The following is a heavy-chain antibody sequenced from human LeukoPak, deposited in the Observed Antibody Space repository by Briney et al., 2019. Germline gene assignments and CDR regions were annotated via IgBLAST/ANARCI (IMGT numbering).Heavy chain of an antibody. CDR1: GYTLSNCD. CDR3: AXXXXYDSSRGSSYYYYMDV. J-gene: IGHJ6*03. V-gene: IGHV1-18*01. D-gene: IGHD3-22*01. CDR2: ISAYNDNT. Sequence: ASVKVSCKASGYTLSNCDISWVRQAPGQGLEWMGWISAYNDNTNYAQKLQGRVTMTTDTSTSTAYMELRSLRSDDTAVYYCAXXXXYDSSRGSSYYYYMDVWGKGTTVTISS.